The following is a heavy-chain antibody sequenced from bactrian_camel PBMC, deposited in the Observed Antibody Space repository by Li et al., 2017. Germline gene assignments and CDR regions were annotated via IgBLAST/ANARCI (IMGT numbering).Heavy chain of an antibody. CDR1: GGTEDGFY. Sequence: HVQLVESGGGSVQAGGSERLSCVTSGGTEDGFYVAWIRQVPGKGRKWVASIYTGTDRTYYADSVKGRFAIPQDAFKDTIALEMHALKPEDTDTYYCAASISDVAVGHGLTVSSGRFKRAASSADCTVQTIFNHWGQGTQVTVS. CDR2: IYTGTDRT. CDR3: AASISDVAVGHGLTVSSGRFKRAASSADCTVQTIFNH. D-gene: IGHD2*01. J-gene: IGHJ4*01. V-gene: IGHV3S1*01.